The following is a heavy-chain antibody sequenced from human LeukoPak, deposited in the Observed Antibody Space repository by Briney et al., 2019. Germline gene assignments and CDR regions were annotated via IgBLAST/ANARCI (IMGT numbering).Heavy chain of an antibody. Sequence: ASVKVSCKTSGYTFTAYYMHWVRQAPGQGLEWMGWINPSSGGTDYAQRFQGRVTMTRDTSISTAYMELSSLRSDDTAVYYCARLRWPTDYWGQGTLVAVSS. CDR1: GYTFTAYY. CDR3: ARLRWPTDY. V-gene: IGHV1-2*02. D-gene: IGHD4-23*01. J-gene: IGHJ4*02. CDR2: INPSSGGT.